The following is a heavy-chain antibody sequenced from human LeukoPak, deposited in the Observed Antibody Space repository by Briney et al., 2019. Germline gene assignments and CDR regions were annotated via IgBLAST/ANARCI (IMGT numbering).Heavy chain of an antibody. Sequence: ASGKVSCKASGFTFKRYGITWVRQAPGQGLEWMGWISAYNGNTNYEQNLQGRVTMTTDPSTSTAYMELRSLRSDDTAIYYCARDGDPYTSGWPEYWGQGTLVTVSS. CDR3: ARDGDPYTSGWPEY. CDR2: ISAYNGNT. CDR1: GFTFKRYG. J-gene: IGHJ4*02. V-gene: IGHV1-18*01. D-gene: IGHD6-19*01.